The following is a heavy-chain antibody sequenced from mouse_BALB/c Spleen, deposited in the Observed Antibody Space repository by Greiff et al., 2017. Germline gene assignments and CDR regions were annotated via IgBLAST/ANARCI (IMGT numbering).Heavy chain of an antibody. V-gene: IGHV2-2*02. CDR3: ARRGVGGNYSFAY. Sequence: VKLMESGPGLVQPSQSLSITCTVSGFSLTSYGVHWVRQSPGKGLEWLGVIWSGGSTDYNAAFISRLSISKDNSKSQVFFKMNSLQANDTAIYYCARRGVGGNYSFAYWGQGTLVTVSA. CDR1: GFSLTSYG. CDR2: IWSGGST. J-gene: IGHJ3*01. D-gene: IGHD1-1*02.